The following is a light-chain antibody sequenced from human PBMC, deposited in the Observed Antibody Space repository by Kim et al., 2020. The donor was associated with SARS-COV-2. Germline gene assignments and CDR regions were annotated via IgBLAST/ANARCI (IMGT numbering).Light chain of an antibody. CDR2: SAT. V-gene: IGKV1-39*01. CDR3: QQNFSTPRYT. Sequence: ASIGDRVTITCWTNQNINNHLNWYQQRPGRAPKLLIHSATTLQNGVPSRFSGSGSGTHFALTIDSLQPDDFATYFCQQNFSTPRYTFGQGTKLEI. J-gene: IGKJ2*01. CDR1: QNINNH.